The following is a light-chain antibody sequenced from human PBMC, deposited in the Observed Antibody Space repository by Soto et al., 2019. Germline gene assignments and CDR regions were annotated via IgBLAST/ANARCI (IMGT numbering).Light chain of an antibody. CDR1: QTMSTC. CDR3: QQCLTTPRT. Sequence: DIQMTQVPSSLSASVGDRVTITCRASQTMSTCLNWYQQKAGTAPKLLIYGASDLESGIPSRFSGSGSGTYFTLTISSLQPEDFAIYYCQQCLTTPRTFGQGTRV. V-gene: IGKV1-39*01. J-gene: IGKJ1*01. CDR2: GAS.